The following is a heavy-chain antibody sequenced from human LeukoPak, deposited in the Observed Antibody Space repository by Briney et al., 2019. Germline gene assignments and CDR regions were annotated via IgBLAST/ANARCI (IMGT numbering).Heavy chain of an antibody. D-gene: IGHD6-6*01. CDR3: ARDSSSNWYFDL. V-gene: IGHV4-59*01. CDR2: IYYSGST. J-gene: IGHJ2*01. CDR1: GGSISSYY. Sequence: SETLSLTCTVSGGSISSYYWSWIRQPPGKGLEGSGYIYYSGSTNYNPSLKSRGTISVDTSKNPFSLKLSSVTAADTAVYYCARDSSSNWYFDLWGRGTLVTVSS.